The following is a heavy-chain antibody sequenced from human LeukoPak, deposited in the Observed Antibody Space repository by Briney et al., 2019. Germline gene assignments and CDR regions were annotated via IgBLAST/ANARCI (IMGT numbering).Heavy chain of an antibody. CDR3: ARDPGDP. CDR2: IYYSGST. J-gene: IGHJ5*02. V-gene: IGHV4-59*12. Sequence: SETLSLTCTVSGGSISSYYWSWIRQPPGKGLEWIGYIYYSGSTYYNPSLKSRVTMSVDTSKNQFSLKLSSVTAADTAVYYCARDPGDPWGQGTLVTVSS. D-gene: IGHD1-1*01. CDR1: GGSISSYY.